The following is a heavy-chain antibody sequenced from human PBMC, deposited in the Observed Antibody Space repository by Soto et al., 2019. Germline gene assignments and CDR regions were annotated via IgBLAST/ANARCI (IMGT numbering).Heavy chain of an antibody. CDR3: ASGFYFDY. CDR1: GVSFSGYY. V-gene: IGHV4-34*01. Sequence: PSETLSLTCAVYGVSFSGYYWSWIRQPPGKGLEWIGEINHSGSTNYSPSLKSRVTISVDTSKNQFSLKLSSVTAADTAVYYCASGFYFDYWGQGTLVTVSS. J-gene: IGHJ4*02. CDR2: INHSGST.